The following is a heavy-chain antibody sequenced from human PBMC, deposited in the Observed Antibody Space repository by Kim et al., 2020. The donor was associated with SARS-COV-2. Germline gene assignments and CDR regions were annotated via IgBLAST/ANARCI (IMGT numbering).Heavy chain of an antibody. D-gene: IGHD3-22*01. V-gene: IGHV1-46*01. CDR3: ARSYYSDSSYFDY. Sequence: SYAQKFQGRVTMTRDTSTSTVYMELRILRSEDTAVYYCARSYYSDSSYFDYWGQGTLVTVSS. J-gene: IGHJ4*02.